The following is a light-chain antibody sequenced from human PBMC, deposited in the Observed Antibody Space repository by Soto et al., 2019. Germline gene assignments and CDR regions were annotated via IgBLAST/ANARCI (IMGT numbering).Light chain of an antibody. CDR2: GAS. J-gene: IGKJ3*01. CDR3: QHYDHLPPFT. Sequence: DSQMTQSPSSLSASVGGRITHPFQAGQDIWEYLSWYQQKPGRAPKLLIYGASNLETGVPSRFSGSGYGTDFTFTISSLQPEDIGTYYCQHYDHLPPFTFGPGTKVAIK. CDR1: QDIWEY. V-gene: IGKV1-33*01.